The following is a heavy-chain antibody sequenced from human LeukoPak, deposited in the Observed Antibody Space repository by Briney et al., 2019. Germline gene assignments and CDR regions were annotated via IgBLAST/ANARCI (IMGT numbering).Heavy chain of an antibody. CDR2: IQYDGSNK. D-gene: IGHD3-22*01. J-gene: IGHJ3*02. CDR1: GFTFSSYG. Sequence: GGSLRLSCAASGFTFSSYGMHWVRQAPGKGLDWVAFIQYDGSNKYSADPVRGRFTISRDNSKNTLYLQMNSLRAEDTAVYYCAKDLFTMIVVATNAFDIWGQGTMATVSS. CDR3: AKDLFTMIVVATNAFDI. V-gene: IGHV3-30*02.